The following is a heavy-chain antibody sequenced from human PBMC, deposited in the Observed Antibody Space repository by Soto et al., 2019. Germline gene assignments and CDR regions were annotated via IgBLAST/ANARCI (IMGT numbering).Heavy chain of an antibody. J-gene: IGHJ4*02. CDR1: GFNFSFYA. CDR3: ARVGCSGIWRVTQFDN. Sequence: PGGSLRLSCASSGFNFSFYAMHWVRQTPGKGLEWVAVISFDGNNIYYADSVRGRFTISRDSSSSMLYLQMNNLKPEDSAIYYCARVGCSGIWRVTQFDNWGQGTLVTVSS. D-gene: IGHD2-15*01. V-gene: IGHV3-30-3*01. CDR2: ISFDGNNI.